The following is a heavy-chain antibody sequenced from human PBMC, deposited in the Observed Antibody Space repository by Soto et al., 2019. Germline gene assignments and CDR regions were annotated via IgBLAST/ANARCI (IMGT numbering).Heavy chain of an antibody. CDR1: GYSFSTFW. Sequence: PGESLKISCQASGYSFSTFWIAWVRQLPGKGLEWMGLIYPLDSHTTYSPSFQGQVTISADKSIRTAYLQWSSLKAPDTAMYYCARRGPTTLVGGINMGPADAFDIWGQGTMVTVSS. D-gene: IGHD3-10*01. V-gene: IGHV5-51*01. CDR3: ARRGPTTLVGGINMGPADAFDI. CDR2: IYPLDSHT. J-gene: IGHJ3*02.